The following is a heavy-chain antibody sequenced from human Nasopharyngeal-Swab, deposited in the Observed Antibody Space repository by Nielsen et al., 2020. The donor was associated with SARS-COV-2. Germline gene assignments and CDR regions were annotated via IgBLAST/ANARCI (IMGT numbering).Heavy chain of an antibody. CDR1: GFTFSSYS. D-gene: IGHD6-13*01. J-gene: IGHJ4*02. CDR2: ISSSGSII. CDR3: ARDRPGVATSGEFDY. V-gene: IGHV3-48*04. Sequence: GGSLRLSCAASGFTFSSYSMNWVRQAPGRGLEWVSFISSSGSIIYNADSVKGRFTISRDNAKNSLYLQMNSLRAEYTAVYYCARDRPGVATSGEFDYWGQGTLVTVSS.